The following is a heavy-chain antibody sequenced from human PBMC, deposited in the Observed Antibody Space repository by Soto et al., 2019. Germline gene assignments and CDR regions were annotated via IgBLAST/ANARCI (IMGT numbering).Heavy chain of an antibody. CDR3: ARLGGYYQAFDS. J-gene: IGHJ4*02. D-gene: IGHD3-22*01. CDR2: IYYTGTT. V-gene: IGHV4-59*08. Sequence: PSETLSLTCTVSGGSISDDYWRWIRQPPGKGLEWIGYIYYTGTTNYNPSLKSRVTISLDTSKNQFSLKLSSVTAADTAFYYCARLGGYYQAFDSWGQGTLVTVSS. CDR1: GGSISDDY.